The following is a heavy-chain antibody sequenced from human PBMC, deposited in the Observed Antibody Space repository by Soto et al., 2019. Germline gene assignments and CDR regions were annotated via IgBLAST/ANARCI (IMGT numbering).Heavy chain of an antibody. J-gene: IGHJ6*02. Sequence: GESLKISCKGSGYSFTNKWIGWVRQMPGKGLEWMGTIYPGDSDTRYSPSFQGQVTISVDKSISTAYLQWSSLRASDTAMYYCVVYGSGSYYEYYYYYYGMDVWGQGTTVTVSS. V-gene: IGHV5-51*01. CDR3: VVYGSGSYYEYYYYYYGMDV. D-gene: IGHD3-10*01. CDR2: IYPGDSDT. CDR1: GYSFTNKW.